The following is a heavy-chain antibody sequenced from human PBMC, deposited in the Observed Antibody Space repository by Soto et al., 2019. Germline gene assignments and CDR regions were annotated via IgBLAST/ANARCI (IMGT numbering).Heavy chain of an antibody. CDR3: ARDPLRSSWYSYYYYMDV. CDR1: GYTFTSYG. Sequence: GASVKVSCKASGYTFTSYGISWVRQAPGQGLEWMGWISAYNGNTNYAQKLQGRVTMTTDTSTSTAYMELRSLRSDDTAVYYCARDPLRSSWYSYYYYMDVWGKGTTVTVSS. V-gene: IGHV1-18*01. D-gene: IGHD6-13*01. J-gene: IGHJ6*03. CDR2: ISAYNGNT.